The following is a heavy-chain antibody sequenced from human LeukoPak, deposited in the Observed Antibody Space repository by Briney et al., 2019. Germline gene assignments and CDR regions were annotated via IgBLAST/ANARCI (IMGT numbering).Heavy chain of an antibody. J-gene: IGHJ6*02. Sequence: ASVKVSCKASGYTFTSYGISWARQAPGQGLEWMGWISAYNGNTNYAQKLQGRVTMTTDTSTSTAYMELRSLRSDDTAVYYCARDTRTYYYDSSGYPKDYYYYGMDVWGQGTTVTVSS. V-gene: IGHV1-18*01. CDR1: GYTFTSYG. D-gene: IGHD3-22*01. CDR2: ISAYNGNT. CDR3: ARDTRTYYYDSSGYPKDYYYYGMDV.